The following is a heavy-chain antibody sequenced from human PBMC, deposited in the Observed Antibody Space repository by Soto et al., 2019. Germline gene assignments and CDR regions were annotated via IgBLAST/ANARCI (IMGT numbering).Heavy chain of an antibody. Sequence: EASVKVSCKVSGYTLNELSMHWVRQAPGKGLEWMGGFDPEDGETIYAQKFQGRVTMTEDTSTDTAYMELSSLRSEDTAVYYCATDRAHCGGDCYYFDYWGQGTLVTVSS. CDR3: ATDRAHCGGDCYYFDY. CDR1: GYTLNELS. D-gene: IGHD2-21*02. V-gene: IGHV1-24*01. CDR2: FDPEDGET. J-gene: IGHJ4*02.